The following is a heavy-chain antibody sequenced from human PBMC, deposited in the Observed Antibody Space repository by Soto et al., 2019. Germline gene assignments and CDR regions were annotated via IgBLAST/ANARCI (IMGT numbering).Heavy chain of an antibody. CDR1: GGSISSSNW. V-gene: IGHV4-4*02. D-gene: IGHD2-2*01. J-gene: IGHJ6*02. Sequence: PSETLSLTCAVSGGSISSSNWWSWVRQPPGKGLEWIGEIYHSGSTNYNPSLKSRVTISVDKSKNQFSLKLSSVTAADTAVYYCARDPNTRYYYYYGMDVWGQGTTVTVSS. CDR3: ARDPNTRYYYYYGMDV. CDR2: IYHSGST.